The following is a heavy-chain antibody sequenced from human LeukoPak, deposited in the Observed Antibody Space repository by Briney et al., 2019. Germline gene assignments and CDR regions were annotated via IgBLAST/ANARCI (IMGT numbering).Heavy chain of an antibody. Sequence: PGGSLRLSCAASGFTFSSYAMSWVRQAPGKGLEWVSAISGSGGSTYYADSVKGRFTISRDNSKDTLYLQMNSLRAEDTAVYYCAKDPRYGYGDYVDYWGQGTLVTVSS. J-gene: IGHJ4*02. CDR3: AKDPRYGYGDYVDY. D-gene: IGHD4-17*01. V-gene: IGHV3-23*01. CDR2: ISGSGGST. CDR1: GFTFSSYA.